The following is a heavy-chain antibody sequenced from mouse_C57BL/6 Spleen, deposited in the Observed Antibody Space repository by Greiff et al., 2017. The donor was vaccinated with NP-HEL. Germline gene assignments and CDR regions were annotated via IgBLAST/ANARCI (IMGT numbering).Heavy chain of an antibody. CDR1: GYTFTDYN. V-gene: IGHV1-22*01. CDR2: INPNNGGT. D-gene: IGHD2-4*01. CDR3: ASLYYDYDGAFAY. Sequence: VQLQQSGPELVKPGASVKMSCKASGYTFTDYNMHWVKQSHGKSLEWIGYINPNNGGTSYNQKFKGKATLTVNKSSSTAYMELRSLTSEDSAVYYCASLYYDYDGAFAYWGQGTLVTVSA. J-gene: IGHJ3*01.